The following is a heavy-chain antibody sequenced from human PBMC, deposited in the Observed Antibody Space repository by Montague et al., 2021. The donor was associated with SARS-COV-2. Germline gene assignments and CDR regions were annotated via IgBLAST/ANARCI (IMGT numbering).Heavy chain of an antibody. J-gene: IGHJ4*02. Sequence: SETLSLTCTVSGGSISSSSYYWGWIRQPPGKGLEWIGSIYYSGSTYYNPSLKIRVTISVDTSKYLLSLKLSSATAADTSVYYCARHYYGSGSYYLGEFDYWGQGTLVTVSS. D-gene: IGHD3-10*01. CDR1: GGSISSSSYY. V-gene: IGHV4-39*01. CDR2: IYYSGST. CDR3: ARHYYGSGSYYLGEFDY.